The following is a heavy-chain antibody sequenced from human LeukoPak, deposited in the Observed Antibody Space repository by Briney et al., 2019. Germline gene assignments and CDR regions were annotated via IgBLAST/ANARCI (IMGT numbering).Heavy chain of an antibody. V-gene: IGHV4-34*01. D-gene: IGHD6-19*01. CDR3: ARAGEYGSAWSRGPLVDY. J-gene: IGHJ4*02. Sequence: SETLSLTCAVYGGSFSGYYWSWIRQPPGKGLEWIGEINHSGSTNYNPSLKSRVTISVDTSKNQFSLKLSSVTAADTAVYYCARAGEYGSAWSRGPLVDYWGQGTLVTVSS. CDR1: GGSFSGYY. CDR2: INHSGST.